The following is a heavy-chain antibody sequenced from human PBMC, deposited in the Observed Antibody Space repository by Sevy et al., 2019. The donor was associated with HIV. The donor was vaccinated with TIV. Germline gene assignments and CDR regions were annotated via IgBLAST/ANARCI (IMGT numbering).Heavy chain of an antibody. V-gene: IGHV4-59*01. CDR2: SYYSGST. CDR1: GGSISSYY. CDR3: ARESASPNYHSSGYSVFDY. J-gene: IGHJ4*02. D-gene: IGHD3-22*01. Sequence: SETLSLTCTVSGGSISSYYWSWIRQPPGKGLEWIGYSYYSGSTNYNPTLKSRVTISVDTSKNQFYLKLSSVTAADTAVYYCARESASPNYHSSGYSVFDYWGQGNLVTVSS.